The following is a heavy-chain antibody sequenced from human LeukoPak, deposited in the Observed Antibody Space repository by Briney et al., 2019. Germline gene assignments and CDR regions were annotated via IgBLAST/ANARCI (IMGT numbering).Heavy chain of an antibody. CDR2: IWYDGSNK. CDR3: ARRYCSGGSCYSFRGDWFDP. V-gene: IGHV3-33*01. CDR1: GFTFSSYG. Sequence: PGGSLRLSCAASGFTFSSYGMHWVRQAPGKGLEWVAVIWYDGSNKYYADSVKGRFTISRDNSKNTLYLQMNSLRAEDTAVYYCARRYCSGGSCYSFRGDWFDPWGQGTLVTVSS. D-gene: IGHD2-15*01. J-gene: IGHJ5*02.